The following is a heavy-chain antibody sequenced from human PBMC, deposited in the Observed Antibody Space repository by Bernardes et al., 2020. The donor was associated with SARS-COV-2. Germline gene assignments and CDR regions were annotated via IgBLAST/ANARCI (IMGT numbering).Heavy chain of an antibody. Sequence: AAEKFFCKASGYTCTSYGISWVRQAPGQGLEWMGWISAYNGNTNYAQKLQGRVTMTTDTSTSTAYMELRSLRSDDTAVYYCARVAEDMITPLDYWGQGTLVTVSS. J-gene: IGHJ4*02. D-gene: IGHD3-16*01. CDR2: ISAYNGNT. V-gene: IGHV1-18*01. CDR3: ARVAEDMITPLDY. CDR1: GYTCTSYG.